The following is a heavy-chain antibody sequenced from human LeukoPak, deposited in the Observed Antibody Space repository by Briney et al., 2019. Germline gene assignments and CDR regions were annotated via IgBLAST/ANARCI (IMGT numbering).Heavy chain of an antibody. CDR1: GGSISRYY. CDR3: ARGLDDISNYYAGGFDV. V-gene: IGHV4-4*07. Sequence: SETLSPTCTVSGGSISRYYWSWIRQPAGEGLEWIGRFSPSGTTHYNPSLKRRVTMPIDASKNQLSLGLTSMAAADTSVYYCARGLDDISNYYAGGFDVWGQGTMVTVSS. D-gene: IGHD3-22*01. CDR2: FSPSGTT. J-gene: IGHJ3*01.